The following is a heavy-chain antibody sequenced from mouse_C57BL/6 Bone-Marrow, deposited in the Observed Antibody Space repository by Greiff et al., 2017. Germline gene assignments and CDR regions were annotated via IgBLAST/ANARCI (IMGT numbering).Heavy chain of an antibody. Sequence: EVMLVESGAELVRPGASVKLSCTASGFNIKDDYMHWVKQRPEQGLEWIGWIDPENGDTEYASKFQGKATITADTSSNTAYLQLSSLTSEDTAVYYCTTTVVAKDYFDYWGQGTTLTVSS. CDR3: TTTVVAKDYFDY. CDR1: GFNIKDDY. V-gene: IGHV14-4*01. J-gene: IGHJ2*01. CDR2: IDPENGDT. D-gene: IGHD1-1*01.